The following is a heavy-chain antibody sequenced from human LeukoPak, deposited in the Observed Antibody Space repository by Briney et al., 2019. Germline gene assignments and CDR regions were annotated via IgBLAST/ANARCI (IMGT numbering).Heavy chain of an antibody. J-gene: IGHJ4*02. V-gene: IGHV4-59*01. CDR2: IYYSGST. Sequence: PSETLSLTCTVSGGSISSYYWGWIRQPPGEGPEWIGYIYYSGSTNYNPSLKSRVTISVDTSKNQFSLKLSSVTAADTAVYYCARHLVSKSRHNYFDYWGQGTLVTVSS. CDR1: GGSISSYY. D-gene: IGHD3-9*01. CDR3: ARHLVSKSRHNYFDY.